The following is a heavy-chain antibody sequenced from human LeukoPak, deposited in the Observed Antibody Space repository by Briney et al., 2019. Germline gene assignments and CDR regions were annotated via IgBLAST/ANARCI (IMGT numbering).Heavy chain of an antibody. CDR2: INHSGST. V-gene: IGHV4-34*01. J-gene: IGHJ5*02. CDR1: GGSFSGYY. Sequence: PSETLSLTCAVYGGSFSGYYWSWIRQPPGKGLEWIGEINHSGSTNYNPSLKSRVTISVDTSKNQFSLKLSSVTAADTAVYYCARHKIWQQLARGYNWFDPWGQGTLVTVSS. D-gene: IGHD6-13*01. CDR3: ARHKIWQQLARGYNWFDP.